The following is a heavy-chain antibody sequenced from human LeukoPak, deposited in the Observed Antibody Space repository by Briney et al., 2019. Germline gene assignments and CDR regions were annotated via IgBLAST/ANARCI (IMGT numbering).Heavy chain of an antibody. CDR1: GCRFISYW. J-gene: IGHJ4*02. D-gene: IGHD3-3*01. CDR2: IYPGDSDT. V-gene: IGHV5-51*01. CDR3: ARHTRDFADY. Sequence: GESLKISLKGSGCRFISYWIGWVRQMPGKGLEWMGVIYPGDSDTRYSPSFQGQVTISADKSISTAYLQWSSLKASDTAMYYCARHTRDFADYWGQGTLVTVSS.